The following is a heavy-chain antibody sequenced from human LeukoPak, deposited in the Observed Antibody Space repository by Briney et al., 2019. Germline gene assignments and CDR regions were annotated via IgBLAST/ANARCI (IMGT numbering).Heavy chain of an antibody. CDR2: INHSGST. D-gene: IGHD3-22*01. J-gene: IGHJ4*02. Sequence: SETLSLTCVVYGGSFSDYYWSWIRQPPGKGLEWIGEINHSGSTNYNPSLKSRVTISVDTSKKQFSLKLSSVTAADTAVYYCVTYYFDSSGPKKNYWGQGTLVTVSS. CDR1: GGSFSDYY. CDR3: VTYYFDSSGPKKNY. V-gene: IGHV4-34*01.